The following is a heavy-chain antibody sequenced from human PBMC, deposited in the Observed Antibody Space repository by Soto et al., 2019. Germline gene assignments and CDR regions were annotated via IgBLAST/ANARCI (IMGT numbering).Heavy chain of an antibody. D-gene: IGHD3-16*02. J-gene: IGHJ4*02. CDR1: GASISSDAYY. Sequence: PSETLSLTCAVSGASISSDAYYWSWIRQHPGKGLEWIGYISYSGSTYYNPSLKSRVTISVDTSKNQFSLKLTSVTAADTAVEYCERYRFSETWSKCDYWGQGNLVT. CDR2: ISYSGST. V-gene: IGHV4-31*11. CDR3: ERYRFSETWSKCDY.